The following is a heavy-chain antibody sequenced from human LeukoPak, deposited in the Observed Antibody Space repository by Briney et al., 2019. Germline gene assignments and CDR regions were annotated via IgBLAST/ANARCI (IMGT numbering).Heavy chain of an antibody. CDR1: GGSFSGYY. J-gene: IGHJ4*02. CDR3: ARTSPRLIDDY. CDR2: IFHGGST. V-gene: IGHV4-34*10. Sequence: PSETLSLTCAVYGGSFSGYYWGWIRHSPGKGLEWIGRIFHGGSTYYNPSLRSRVTMSVDTSKNQFSLKLSSVTAADTAVYYCARTSPRLIDDYWGQGTLVTVSS. D-gene: IGHD2-8*01.